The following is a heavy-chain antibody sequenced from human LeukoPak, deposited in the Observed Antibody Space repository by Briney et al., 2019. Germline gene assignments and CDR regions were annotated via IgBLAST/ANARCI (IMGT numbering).Heavy chain of an antibody. CDR3: ARSPKITIFGPSALDYYYMDV. J-gene: IGHJ6*03. Sequence: ASVKVSCKASGGTFSSYAISWVRQAPGQGLEWMGGIIPIFGTANYAQKFQGRVTITADESTSTAYVELSSLRSEDTAVYYCARSPKITIFGPSALDYYYMDVWGKGTTVTVSS. CDR1: GGTFSSYA. V-gene: IGHV1-69*13. CDR2: IIPIFGTA. D-gene: IGHD3-3*01.